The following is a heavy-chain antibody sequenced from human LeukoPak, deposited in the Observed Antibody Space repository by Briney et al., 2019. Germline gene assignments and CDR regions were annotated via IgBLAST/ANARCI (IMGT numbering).Heavy chain of an antibody. CDR3: ARHPSGRMWLQQGGWFDP. V-gene: IGHV4-38-2*02. J-gene: IGHJ5*02. CDR1: GYSISSSYY. D-gene: IGHD5-24*01. CDR2: IYYSGST. Sequence: SETLSLTCIVSGYSISSSYYWGWIRQPPGKGLEWIGSIYYSGSTYYNPSLKSRVTISVDTSKNQFSLKLTSVTAADTAVYYCARHPSGRMWLQQGGWFDPWGQGTLVTVSS.